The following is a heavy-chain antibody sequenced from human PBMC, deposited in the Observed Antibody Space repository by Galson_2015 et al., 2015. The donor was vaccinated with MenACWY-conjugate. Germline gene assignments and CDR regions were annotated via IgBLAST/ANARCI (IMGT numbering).Heavy chain of an antibody. CDR3: TRDLGNTGYRD. Sequence: SLRLSCAASGFTFSDYYMTWIRQAPGKGLEWVSYIGTSISYTKYADSVKGRFTISRDNAKNSVYLEMNSLRVEDTATYYCTRDLGNTGYRDWGQGTLVTVSS. D-gene: IGHD3-9*01. CDR2: IGTSISYT. J-gene: IGHJ4*02. V-gene: IGHV3-11*05. CDR1: GFTFSDYY.